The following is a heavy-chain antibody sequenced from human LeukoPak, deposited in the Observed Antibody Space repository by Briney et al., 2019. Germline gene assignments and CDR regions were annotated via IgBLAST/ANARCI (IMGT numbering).Heavy chain of an antibody. CDR3: ARGGSFFVY. J-gene: IGHJ4*02. Sequence: GGSLRLSCAASGFTFSGYDMNWVRQAPGKGLEWVSYISSSGTTIYYADSVRGRFTISRDNAKNSLYLQVNSLRAEDTAVYYCARGGSFFVYWGQGTLVTVSS. CDR1: GFTFSGYD. D-gene: IGHD1-26*01. V-gene: IGHV3-48*03. CDR2: ISSSGTTI.